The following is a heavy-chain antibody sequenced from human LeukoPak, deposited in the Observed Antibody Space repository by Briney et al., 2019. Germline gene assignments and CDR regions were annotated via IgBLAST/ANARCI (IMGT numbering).Heavy chain of an antibody. CDR2: ISGTGGGIT. V-gene: IGHV3-23*01. CDR3: ARDHSGPRRGSYS. J-gene: IGHJ4*02. D-gene: IGHD1-26*01. CDR1: GFTLSGYA. Sequence: GGSLRLSCAASGFTLSGYAMSWVRQAPGKGLAWVSGISGTGGGITYYADSVKGRFTISRDNSKNTLYLQMNSLRAEDTAVYYCARDHSGPRRGSYSWGQGTLVTVSS.